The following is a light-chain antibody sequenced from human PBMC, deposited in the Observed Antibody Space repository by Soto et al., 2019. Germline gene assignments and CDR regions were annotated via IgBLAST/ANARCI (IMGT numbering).Light chain of an antibody. CDR2: DVS. Sequence: QSALTQPASLSGSLGQSITISCTGTSSDVVGYNYVSWYQQHPGKAPKLMIYDVSNLPSGVSNRVSGSKSGNTASLTISGHQAEDEADYYCSAYTISSTPWVFGGGTKLTVL. CDR3: SAYTISSTPWV. V-gene: IGLV2-14*01. CDR1: SSDVVGYNY. J-gene: IGLJ2*01.